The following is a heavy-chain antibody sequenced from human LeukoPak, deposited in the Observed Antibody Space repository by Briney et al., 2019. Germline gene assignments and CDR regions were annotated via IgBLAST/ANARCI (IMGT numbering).Heavy chain of an antibody. CDR2: ISYDGSNK. CDR1: GFSFSRYG. Sequence: PGRSLRLSCAASGFSFSRYGMHWVRQGPGKGLVWVAVISYDGSNKHYADSVKGRFTISRDNSKNTLYLQMNSLRAEDTAVYYCAKEADYGDYGDWYFDLWGRGTLVTVSS. D-gene: IGHD4-17*01. V-gene: IGHV3-30*18. CDR3: AKEADYGDYGDWYFDL. J-gene: IGHJ2*01.